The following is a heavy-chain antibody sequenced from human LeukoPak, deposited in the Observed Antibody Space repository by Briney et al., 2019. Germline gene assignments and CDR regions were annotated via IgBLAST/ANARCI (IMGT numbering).Heavy chain of an antibody. CDR2: ISSSSSYI. CDR3: ARARESLPGAFDI. Sequence: GGSLRLSCAASGFTFSSYSMNWVRQAPGKGLEWVSSISSSSSYIYYADSVKGRFTISRDNAKNSLYLQMNSLRAEDTAVYYCARARESLPGAFDIWGQGTMVTVSS. V-gene: IGHV3-21*01. J-gene: IGHJ3*02. D-gene: IGHD5/OR15-5a*01. CDR1: GFTFSSYS.